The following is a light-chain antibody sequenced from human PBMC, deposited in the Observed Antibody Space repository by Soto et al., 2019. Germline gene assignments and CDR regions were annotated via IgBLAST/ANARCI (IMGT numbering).Light chain of an antibody. CDR2: GAS. CDR1: QSVTSTY. CDR3: QQYHSLPTT. Sequence: ELVLTQSPGTLSLSPGERATLSCRASQSVTSTYLAWYQQKPGQPPRLLIYGASNRATGIPDRFSGSGSVTDFTLTISRLEPEDFTVYYCQQYHSLPTTFGPGTKVDI. V-gene: IGKV3-20*01. J-gene: IGKJ3*01.